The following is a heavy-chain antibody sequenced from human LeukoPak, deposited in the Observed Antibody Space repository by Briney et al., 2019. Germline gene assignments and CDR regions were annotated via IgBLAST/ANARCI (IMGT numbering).Heavy chain of an antibody. D-gene: IGHD2-2*01. J-gene: IGHJ2*01. Sequence: SETLSLTYAVYGGSLSGYYRSWIRQPPGKGLAWIGEINHSGSTNYNPPLTRRVTISVDTSNNQLSLQLSSVTAADTAVYYGARRGSPRKVPAAIRIYWYFDLWGGGTLVTVSS. CDR1: GGSLSGYY. CDR2: INHSGST. V-gene: IGHV4-34*01. CDR3: ARRGSPRKVPAAIRIYWYFDL.